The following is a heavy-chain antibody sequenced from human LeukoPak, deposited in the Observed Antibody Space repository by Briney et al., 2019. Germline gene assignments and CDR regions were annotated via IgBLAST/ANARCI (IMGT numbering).Heavy chain of an antibody. V-gene: IGHV3-48*01. CDR1: GFTFSSYS. Sequence: GGSLRLSCAASGFTFSSYSMNWVRQAPGKGLEWVSYISSSSSTIYYADSVKGRFTISRDKAKNSLYLQMNSLRAEDTAVYYCAKSGGYSYGPEYFQHWGQGTLVTVSS. J-gene: IGHJ1*01. CDR2: ISSSSSTI. D-gene: IGHD5-18*01. CDR3: AKSGGYSYGPEYFQH.